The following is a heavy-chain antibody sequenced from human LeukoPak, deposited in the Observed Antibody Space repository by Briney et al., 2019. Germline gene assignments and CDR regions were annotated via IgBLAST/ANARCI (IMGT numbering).Heavy chain of an antibody. CDR2: ISYDGNNK. D-gene: IGHD6-19*01. V-gene: IGHV3-30*18. CDR1: GFTFSDYY. Sequence: GGSLRLSCAASGFTFSDYYMNWIRHAPGKGLEWVAVISYDGNNKYYADSVKGRFTISRDNSKNTLYLQMDNLRAEDTAVYYCAKYQRQWLPKGGFDYWGQGTLVTVSS. J-gene: IGHJ4*02. CDR3: AKYQRQWLPKGGFDY.